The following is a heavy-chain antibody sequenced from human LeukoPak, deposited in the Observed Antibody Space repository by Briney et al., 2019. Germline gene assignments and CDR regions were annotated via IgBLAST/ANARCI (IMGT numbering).Heavy chain of an antibody. Sequence: GGSLRLSCTASGFTFSDYWMTWVRQAPGKGLEGVANIKQDGSAKYYVDSVKGRFTISRDNAKNSLYLQMDSLRVEDTATYYCARWRGSTSERSDYWGQGTLVTISS. J-gene: IGHJ4*02. D-gene: IGHD2-2*01. CDR2: IKQDGSAK. CDR3: ARWRGSTSERSDY. V-gene: IGHV3-7*01. CDR1: GFTFSDYW.